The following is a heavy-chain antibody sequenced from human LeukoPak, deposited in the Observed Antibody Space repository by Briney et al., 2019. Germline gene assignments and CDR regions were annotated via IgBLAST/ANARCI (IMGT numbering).Heavy chain of an antibody. CDR1: GGSISSYY. CDR2: IYYSGST. J-gene: IGHJ4*02. V-gene: IGHV4-59*08. D-gene: IGHD3-22*01. CDR3: ARLLNYYDSSGYYYEVLDY. Sequence: SETLSLTCTVSGGSISSYYWSWIRQPPGKGLEWIGYIYYSGSTNYNPSLKSRVTISVDTSKNQFSLKLSSVTAADTAVYYCARLLNYYDSSGYYYEVLDYWGQGTLVTVSS.